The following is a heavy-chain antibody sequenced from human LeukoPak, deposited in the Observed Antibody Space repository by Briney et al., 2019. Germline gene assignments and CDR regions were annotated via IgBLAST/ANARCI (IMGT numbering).Heavy chain of an antibody. V-gene: IGHV1-18*01. CDR3: ARSIPPYDFWSGYYSNGFDY. CDR1: GGTFSSYA. J-gene: IGHJ4*02. Sequence: GASVKVSCKASGGTFSSYAISWVRQAPGQGLEWMGWISAYNGNTNYAQKLQGRVTMTTDTSTSTAYMELRSLRSDDTAVYYCARSIPPYDFWSGYYSNGFDYWGQGTLVTVSS. CDR2: ISAYNGNT. D-gene: IGHD3-3*01.